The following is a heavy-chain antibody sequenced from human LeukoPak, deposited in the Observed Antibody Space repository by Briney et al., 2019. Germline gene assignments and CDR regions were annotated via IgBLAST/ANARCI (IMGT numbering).Heavy chain of an antibody. V-gene: IGHV1-69*04. CDR2: IIPILGIA. D-gene: IGHD3-10*01. J-gene: IGHJ4*02. CDR3: ARDLSSSGGY. CDR1: GYTFTGYY. Sequence: SVKVSCKASGYTFTGYYMHWVRQAPGQGLEWMGRIIPILGIANYAQKFQGRVTITADKSTSTAYMELSSLRSEDTAVYYCARDLSSSGGYWGQGTLVTVSS.